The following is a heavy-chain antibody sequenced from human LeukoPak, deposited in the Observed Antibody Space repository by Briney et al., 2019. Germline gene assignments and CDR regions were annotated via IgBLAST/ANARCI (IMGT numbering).Heavy chain of an antibody. CDR1: GDTFTGYY. J-gene: IGHJ4*02. D-gene: IGHD1-26*01. Sequence: ASVKVSCKASGDTFTGYYMHWVRQAPGQGVEWMGWINPNSGGTNYAQKFQGRVTMTRDTSISTAYMELSRLRSDDTAVYYCARVVGATFPYFDYWGQGTLVTVSS. CDR3: ARVVGATFPYFDY. CDR2: INPNSGGT. V-gene: IGHV1-2*02.